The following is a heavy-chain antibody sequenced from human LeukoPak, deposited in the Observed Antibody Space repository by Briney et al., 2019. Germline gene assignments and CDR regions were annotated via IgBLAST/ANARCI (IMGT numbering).Heavy chain of an antibody. J-gene: IGHJ6*03. CDR2: IYDSGST. V-gene: IGHV4-38-2*02. D-gene: IGHD6-13*01. CDR3: ARGGGISHYYYYMDV. CDR1: GYSISSGYY. Sequence: SETLSLTCTVAGYSISSGYYWGWIRKSPGKGLEYIGSIYDSGSTNYNPSLKSRVIISKDTSKNQFSLKLSSVTAADTAVYYCARGGGISHYYYYMDVWGKGTTVTISS.